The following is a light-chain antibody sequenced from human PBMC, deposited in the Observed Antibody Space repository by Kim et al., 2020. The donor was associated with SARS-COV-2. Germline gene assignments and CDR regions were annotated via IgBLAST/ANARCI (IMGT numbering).Light chain of an antibody. Sequence: VSVSPGQIATITCSGDKVRVKYASWYHQQPVQSPILVIYQHTRRPSRIPGRFSGSTSGNPATLTISGTQAMDAAYYYCHAWDRSPVFGGGPQLTVL. CDR3: HAWDRSPV. J-gene: IGLJ2*01. CDR2: QHT. V-gene: IGLV3-1*01. CDR1: KVRVKY.